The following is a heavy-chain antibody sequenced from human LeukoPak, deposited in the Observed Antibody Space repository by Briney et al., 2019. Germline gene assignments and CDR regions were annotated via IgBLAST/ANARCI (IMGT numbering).Heavy chain of an antibody. V-gene: IGHV4-59*01. J-gene: IGHJ4*02. Sequence: PSETLSLTCTVSGGSISSYYWSWIRQPPGKGLEWIGYMYYSGSTNYNPSLKSRVTISVDTSKNQFSLKLRSVTAADTAVYYCAREIAARPDYFDYSGQGTLVTVSS. D-gene: IGHD6-6*01. CDR2: MYYSGST. CDR1: GGSISSYY. CDR3: AREIAARPDYFDY.